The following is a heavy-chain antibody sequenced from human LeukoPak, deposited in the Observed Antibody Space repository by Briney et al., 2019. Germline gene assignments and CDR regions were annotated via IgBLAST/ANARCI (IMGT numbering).Heavy chain of an antibody. CDR3: AKDPYYDSSGDDAFDI. CDR1: GFTFSSYA. D-gene: IGHD3-22*01. Sequence: GGSLRLSCAASGFTFSSYAMSWVRQAPGKGLEWVSAISGSGGSTYYADSVKGRFTTSRDNSKNTLYLQMDSLRAEDTAVYYCAKDPYYDSSGDDAFDIWGQGTMVTVSS. V-gene: IGHV3-23*01. J-gene: IGHJ3*02. CDR2: ISGSGGST.